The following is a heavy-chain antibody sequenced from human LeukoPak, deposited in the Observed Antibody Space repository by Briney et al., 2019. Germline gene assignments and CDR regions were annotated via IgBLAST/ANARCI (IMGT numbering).Heavy chain of an antibody. V-gene: IGHV3-21*01. D-gene: IGHD3-10*01. J-gene: IGHJ6*03. CDR3: ARAPGPASMDV. Sequence: GGSLRLSCAASGFSFSRYSMNWVRQAPGKGLEWVSSISDSSDYIYYGDAVKGRFTISRDNAKNSLYLQMNSLRAEDTAVYYCARAPGPASMDVWGKGTTVTVSS. CDR2: ISDSSDYI. CDR1: GFSFSRYS.